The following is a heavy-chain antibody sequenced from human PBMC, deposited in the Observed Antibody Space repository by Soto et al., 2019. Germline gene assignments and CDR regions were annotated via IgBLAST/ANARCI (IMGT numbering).Heavy chain of an antibody. V-gene: IGHV4-39*01. CDR2: IYYSGST. CDR1: GGSISSSSYY. Sequence: SETLSLTCTVSGGSISSSSYYWGWIRQPPGKGLEWIGSIYYSGSTYYNPSLKSRVTISVDTSKNQFSLKLSSVTAADTAVYYCARQSLSALPDYWGQGTLVTVSS. D-gene: IGHD2-15*01. J-gene: IGHJ4*02. CDR3: ARQSLSALPDY.